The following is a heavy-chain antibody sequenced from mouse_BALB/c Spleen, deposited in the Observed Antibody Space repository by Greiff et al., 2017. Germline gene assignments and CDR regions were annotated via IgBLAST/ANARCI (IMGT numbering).Heavy chain of an antibody. J-gene: IGHJ3*01. CDR3: ARGGGPYYRYDGTAWFAY. D-gene: IGHD2-14*01. Sequence: EVMLVESGGGLVQPGGSLKLSCAASGFTFSSYGMSWVRQTPDKRLELVATINSNGGSTYYPDSVKGRFTISRDNAKNTLYLQMSSLKSEDTAMYYCARGGGPYYRYDGTAWFAYWGQGTLVTVSA. CDR2: INSNGGST. V-gene: IGHV5-6-3*01. CDR1: GFTFSSYG.